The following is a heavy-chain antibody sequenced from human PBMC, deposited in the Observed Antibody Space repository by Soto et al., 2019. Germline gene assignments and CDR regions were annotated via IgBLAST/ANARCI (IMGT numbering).Heavy chain of an antibody. J-gene: IGHJ6*02. CDR3: ARIIMVRGVIKYYYYYGMDV. Sequence: SETLSLTCAVYGGSFSGYYWSWIRQPPGKGLEWIGEINHSGSTNYNPSLKSRVTISVDTSKNQFSPKLSSVTAADTAVYYCARIIMVRGVIKYYYYYGMDVWGQGTTVTVSS. D-gene: IGHD3-10*01. CDR1: GGSFSGYY. CDR2: INHSGST. V-gene: IGHV4-34*01.